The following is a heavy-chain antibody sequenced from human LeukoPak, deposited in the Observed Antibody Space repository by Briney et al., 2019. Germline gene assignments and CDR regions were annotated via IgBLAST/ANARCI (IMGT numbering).Heavy chain of an antibody. D-gene: IGHD5-24*01. V-gene: IGHV3-7*01. CDR1: GFTFSIYW. CDR3: ARGRLAPIY. Sequence: PGGSLRLSCAASGFTFSIYWMTWVRQAPGKGLEWVANIKQDGSEKYYVDSVEGRFTISRDNAKNSLYLQMNSLRDEDTAVYYCARGRLAPIYWGQGTLVAVSS. J-gene: IGHJ4*02. CDR2: IKQDGSEK.